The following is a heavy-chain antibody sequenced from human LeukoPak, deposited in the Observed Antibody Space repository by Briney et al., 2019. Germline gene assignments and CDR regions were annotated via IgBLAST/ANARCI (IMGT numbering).Heavy chain of an antibody. J-gene: IGHJ3*02. D-gene: IGHD6-6*01. Sequence: GGSLRLSCAASGFTFSSYSMNWVRQAPGKGLEWVSSISSSSSYIYYADSVKGRFTISRDNAKNSLYLQMNSLRAEDTAVYYCAKGGRRYSSSSFAFDIWGQGTMVTVSS. V-gene: IGHV3-21*04. CDR2: ISSSSSYI. CDR1: GFTFSSYS. CDR3: AKGGRRYSSSSFAFDI.